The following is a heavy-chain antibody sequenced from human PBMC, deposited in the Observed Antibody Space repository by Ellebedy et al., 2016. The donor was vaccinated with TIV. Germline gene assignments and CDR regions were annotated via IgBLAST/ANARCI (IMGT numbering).Heavy chain of an antibody. Sequence: SETLSLTXTVSGDSVSRRSYYWSWIRQSPGKGLEWIGYLYSSGSTEYNPSLKSRLTISADTSKKHFSLRLTSATAADTAVYYCTYGVNSDAFDIWGHGTLVTVSS. V-gene: IGHV4-61*03. J-gene: IGHJ3*02. CDR3: TYGVNSDAFDI. D-gene: IGHD4-17*01. CDR1: GDSVSRRSYY. CDR2: LYSSGST.